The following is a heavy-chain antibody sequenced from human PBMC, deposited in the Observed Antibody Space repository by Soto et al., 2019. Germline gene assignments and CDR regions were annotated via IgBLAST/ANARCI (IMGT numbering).Heavy chain of an antibody. CDR3: ARADVLLWFGNPTSLDP. V-gene: IGHV1-8*01. CDR2: MNPNSGNT. D-gene: IGHD3-10*01. Sequence: ASVKVSCKASGYTFTSYDINWVRQATGQGLEWMGWMNPNSGNTGYAQKFQGRVTMTRNTSISTAYMELSSLRPEDTAVYYCARADVLLWFGNPTSLDPWGQGTLVTVSS. CDR1: GYTFTSYD. J-gene: IGHJ5*02.